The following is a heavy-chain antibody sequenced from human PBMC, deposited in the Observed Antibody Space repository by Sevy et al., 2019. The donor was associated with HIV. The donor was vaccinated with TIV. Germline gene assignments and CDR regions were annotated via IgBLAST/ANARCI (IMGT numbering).Heavy chain of an antibody. Sequence: GGSLRLSCEASGFTLSSYTMNWVRQSPEKGLEWVATFDRTDITHYADPVKGRFIISSDTAKNSLFLQMNSLRDDDTAMYFCVRDERAIASHFDYWGRGTLVTVSS. CDR2: FDRTDIT. CDR1: GFTLSSYT. D-gene: IGHD2-21*01. CDR3: VRDERAIASHFDY. V-gene: IGHV3-48*02. J-gene: IGHJ4*02.